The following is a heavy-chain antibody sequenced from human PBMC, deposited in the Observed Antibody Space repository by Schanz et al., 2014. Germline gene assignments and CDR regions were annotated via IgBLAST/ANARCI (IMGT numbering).Heavy chain of an antibody. J-gene: IGHJ5*02. CDR2: IIPILGIA. CDR1: GGTFSSYS. Sequence: QVQLIQSGAEVKKPGSSVKVSCKASGGTFSSYSISWVRQAPGQGLEWMGRIIPILGIANYAQNFQGRVTITADKSSDTAYMELSSLRSEDTAVYYCAREVGLYDRGWFDPWGQGTLVNVSS. D-gene: IGHD3-22*01. V-gene: IGHV1-69*09. CDR3: AREVGLYDRGWFDP.